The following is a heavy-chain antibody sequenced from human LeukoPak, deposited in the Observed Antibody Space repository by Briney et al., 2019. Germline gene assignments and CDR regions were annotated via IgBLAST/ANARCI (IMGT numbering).Heavy chain of an antibody. Sequence: SETLSLTCTVSGGSISSSSYYWGWIRQPPGKGLEWIGSIYYSGSTYYNPSLKSRVTISVDTSKNQFSLKLSSVTAADTAVYYCGRRVVVTAIGWYFDLWGRGTLVTVSS. CDR1: GGSISSSSYY. D-gene: IGHD2-21*02. CDR2: IYYSGST. J-gene: IGHJ2*01. CDR3: GRRVVVTAIGWYFDL. V-gene: IGHV4-39*01.